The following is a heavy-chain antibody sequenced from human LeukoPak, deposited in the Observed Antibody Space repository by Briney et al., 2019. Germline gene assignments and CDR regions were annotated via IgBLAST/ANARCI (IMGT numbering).Heavy chain of an antibody. CDR1: GFTVSNKY. J-gene: IGHJ4*02. CDR2: ISSSSSYI. Sequence: GGSLRLSCAAYGFTVSNKYMTWVRQAPGKGLECVSSISSSSSYIYYADSVKGRFTISRDNAKNSLYLQMNSLRAEDTAVYYCARVSGSYCDDYWGQGTLVTVSS. CDR3: ARVSGSYCDDY. D-gene: IGHD3-10*01. V-gene: IGHV3-21*01.